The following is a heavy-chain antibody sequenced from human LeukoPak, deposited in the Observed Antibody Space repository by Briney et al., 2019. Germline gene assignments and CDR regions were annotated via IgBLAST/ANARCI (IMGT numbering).Heavy chain of an antibody. J-gene: IGHJ6*03. Sequence: SETLSLTCAVSGYSISSGHYWVWIRQPPGKGLEYIGNIYHSGSSHYNPSLKSRVTISVDTSNNQFSLKLSSVTAADTAVYYCARAKNPYYYYYYMDFWGSGTTVTVSS. V-gene: IGHV4-38-2*01. CDR1: GYSISSGHY. CDR2: IYHSGSS. CDR3: ARAKNPYYYYYYMDF.